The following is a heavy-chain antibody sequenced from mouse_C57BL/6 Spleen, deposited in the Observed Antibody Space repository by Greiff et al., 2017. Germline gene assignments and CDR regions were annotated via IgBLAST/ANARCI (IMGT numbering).Heavy chain of an antibody. V-gene: IGHV5-4*01. CDR2: ISDGGSYT. CDR3: ARDQRGGYYAMDY. Sequence: EVKLVESGGGLVKPGGSLKLSCAASGFTFSSYAMSWVRQTPEKRLEWVATISDGGSYTYYPDNVKGRVTISRDNAKNNLYLQMSHLKSEDTAMYYCARDQRGGYYAMDYWGQGTSVTVSS. CDR1: GFTFSSYA. J-gene: IGHJ4*01.